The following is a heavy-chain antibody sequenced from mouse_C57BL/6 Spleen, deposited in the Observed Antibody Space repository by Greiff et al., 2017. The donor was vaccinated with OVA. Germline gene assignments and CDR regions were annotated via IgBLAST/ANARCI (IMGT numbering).Heavy chain of an antibody. D-gene: IGHD1-1*01. Sequence: QVQLQQSGTDLVKPGASVTLSCKASGYTFTSYWMHWVQQRPGQGLEWIGNINPSNGGTNYNEQFKSKATLTVDKSSSTAYMQLSSLTSEDSAVYYCARARSTTVVPFAYWGQGTLVTVSA. CDR1: GYTFTSYW. CDR2: INPSNGGT. CDR3: ARARSTTVVPFAY. V-gene: IGHV1-53*01. J-gene: IGHJ3*01.